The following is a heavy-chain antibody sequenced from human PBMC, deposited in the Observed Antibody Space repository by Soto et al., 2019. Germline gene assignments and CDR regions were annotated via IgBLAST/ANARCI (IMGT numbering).Heavy chain of an antibody. CDR1: GFTFSNAW. V-gene: IGHV3-15*07. CDR3: TTDSYSTIIIVRFDN. D-gene: IGHD3-22*01. Sequence: GGSLRLSCAASGFTFSNAWINWVRQAPGKGLEWVGRIKSKTDGGTTDYAEPVKGRFAISRDDSNNMVYLQMNSLKIEDTAVYYCTTDSYSTIIIVRFDNWGQGTQVTVSS. CDR2: IKSKTDGGTT. J-gene: IGHJ4*02.